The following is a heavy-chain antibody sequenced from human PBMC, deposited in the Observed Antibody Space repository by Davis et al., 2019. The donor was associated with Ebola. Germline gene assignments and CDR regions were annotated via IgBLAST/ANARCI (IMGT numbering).Heavy chain of an antibody. J-gene: IGHJ6*02. Sequence: GESLKISCKGSGYSFTSYWISWVRQMPGKGLEWMGRIDPSDSYTNYSPSFQGHVTISADNSISTAYLQWSSLKASDTAMYYCASHSYYYYGMDVWGQGTTVTVSS. CDR1: GYSFTSYW. CDR3: ASHSYYYYGMDV. V-gene: IGHV5-10-1*01. CDR2: IDPSDSYT.